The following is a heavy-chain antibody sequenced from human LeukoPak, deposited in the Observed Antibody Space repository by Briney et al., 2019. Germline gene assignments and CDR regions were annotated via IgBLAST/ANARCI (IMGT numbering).Heavy chain of an antibody. CDR2: ISGGGSDT. Sequence: GGSLRLSCAASGFTLRNYAMSWVRQAPGKGLEWVSAISGGGSDTYYADSVKGRFTISRDNSKNTLYLLMSSLRAEDTAVYYCAKNGDMVRGVTVAAPVDYWGQGTLVTVSS. CDR3: AKNGDMVRGVTVAAPVDY. CDR1: GFTLRNYA. D-gene: IGHD3-10*01. J-gene: IGHJ4*02. V-gene: IGHV3-23*01.